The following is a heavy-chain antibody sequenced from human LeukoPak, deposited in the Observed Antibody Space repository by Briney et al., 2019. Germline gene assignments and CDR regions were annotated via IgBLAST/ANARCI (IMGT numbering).Heavy chain of an antibody. Sequence: GGSLRLSCAASGFTFSSYWMHWVRQAPGKGLVWVSRISTDGSSTNSADSVEGRLTISRDNAKNTLYLQMNSLRAEDTAVYYCVREYSSSSGRAFDIWGQGTMVTVSP. CDR3: VREYSSSSGRAFDI. CDR1: GFTFSSYW. D-gene: IGHD6-6*01. J-gene: IGHJ3*02. CDR2: ISTDGSST. V-gene: IGHV3-74*01.